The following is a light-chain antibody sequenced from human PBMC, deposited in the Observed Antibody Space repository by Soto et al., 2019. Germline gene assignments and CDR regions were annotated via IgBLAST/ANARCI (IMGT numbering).Light chain of an antibody. Sequence: DIQMTQSPSSLSASVGDRVTITCRASQSISSYLNWYQQKPGKAPKLLSYAASSLQSGVPSRFSGSGYGTDFTLTISSLQPEDFATYYCQQSYSTPWTFGQGTKVDSK. V-gene: IGKV1-39*01. CDR2: AAS. CDR3: QQSYSTPWT. J-gene: IGKJ1*01. CDR1: QSISSY.